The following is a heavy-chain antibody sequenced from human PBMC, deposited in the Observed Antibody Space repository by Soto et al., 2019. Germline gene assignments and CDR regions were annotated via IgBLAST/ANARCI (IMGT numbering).Heavy chain of an antibody. CDR3: AKALGRSNQRYGLGEYFQH. J-gene: IGHJ1*01. V-gene: IGHV3-30*18. Sequence: QVQLVESGGGVVQPGRSLRLSCAASGFTFSSYGMHWVRQAPGKGLEWVADISYDGSNKYYADSVKGRFTISRDDSKNTLYLQMNSLRVEDTAVYYCAKALGRSNQRYGLGEYFQHWGQGTLVTVSS. CDR2: ISYDGSNK. D-gene: IGHD7-27*01. CDR1: GFTFSSYG.